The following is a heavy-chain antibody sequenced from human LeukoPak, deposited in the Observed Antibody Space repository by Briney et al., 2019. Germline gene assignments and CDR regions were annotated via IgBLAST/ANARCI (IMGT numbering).Heavy chain of an antibody. CDR3: ARDPGYCSGGSCYSYYYYMDV. CDR2: ISSSSSYI. Sequence: PGGSLRLSCAASGFTFSSYSMNWVRQAPGKGLEWVSSISSSSSYIYYADSVKGRFTISRDNAKNSLYLQMNSLRVEDTAVYYCARDPGYCSGGSCYSYYYYMDVWAKGTTVTVSS. CDR1: GFTFSSYS. J-gene: IGHJ6*03. D-gene: IGHD2-15*01. V-gene: IGHV3-21*01.